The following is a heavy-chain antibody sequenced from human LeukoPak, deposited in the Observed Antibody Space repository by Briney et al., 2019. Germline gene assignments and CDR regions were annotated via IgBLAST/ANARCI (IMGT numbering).Heavy chain of an antibody. V-gene: IGHV3-21*01. J-gene: IGHJ4*02. D-gene: IGHD2-8*01. CDR2: ISSSSYI. CDR1: GFTFSSYS. CDR3: ARSVWPH. Sequence: GGSLRLSCAASGFTFSSYSMNWVRQAPGKGLEWVSSISSSSYIYYADSVKGRFTISRDNAKNSLYLQMNSLRAEDTAVYHCARSVWPHWGQGTLVTVSS.